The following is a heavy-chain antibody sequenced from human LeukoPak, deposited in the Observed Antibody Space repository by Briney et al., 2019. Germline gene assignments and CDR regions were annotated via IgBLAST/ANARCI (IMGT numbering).Heavy chain of an antibody. CDR3: ARSKDIRMGSKRGIEMDY. D-gene: IGHD5-24*01. CDR2: IYHSGRT. J-gene: IGHJ4*02. V-gene: IGHV4-38-2*02. Sequence: SETLSLTCTVSDYSISSGYYWGWIRQPPGKGLEWIGSIYHSGRTYYNPSLKSRVTISVDTSKNQFSLKLSSVTAADTAVYYCARSKDIRMGSKRGIEMDYWGQGTLVTVSS. CDR1: DYSISSGYY.